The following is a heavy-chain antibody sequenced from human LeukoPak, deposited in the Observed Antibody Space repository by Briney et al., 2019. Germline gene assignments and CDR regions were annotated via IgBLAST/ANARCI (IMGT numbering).Heavy chain of an antibody. CDR3: AKDCSSTSCYERDNYYYYGMDV. D-gene: IGHD2-2*01. J-gene: IGHJ6*04. Sequence: GGSLRLSCAASGFTCSSYAMSWVRQAPGKGLEWVSAISGSGGSTYYADSVKGRFTISRDNSKNTLYLQMNSLRAEDTAVYYCAKDCSSTSCYERDNYYYYGMDVWGKGTTVTVSS. CDR1: GFTCSSYA. V-gene: IGHV3-23*01. CDR2: ISGSGGST.